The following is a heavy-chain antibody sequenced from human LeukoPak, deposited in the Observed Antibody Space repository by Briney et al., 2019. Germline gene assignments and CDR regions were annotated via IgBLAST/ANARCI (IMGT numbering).Heavy chain of an antibody. CDR3: ARDSRLSGSGN. CDR1: GGIFSSYA. J-gene: IGHJ4*02. V-gene: IGHV1-69*05. D-gene: IGHD6-19*01. Sequence: ASVKVSCKASGGIFSSYAISWVRQAPGQGLEWMGRIIPIFGTANYAQKFQGRVTITTDESTSTAYMELTSMRSEYTAVYYCARDSRLSGSGNWGQGTMVTVSS. CDR2: IIPIFGTA.